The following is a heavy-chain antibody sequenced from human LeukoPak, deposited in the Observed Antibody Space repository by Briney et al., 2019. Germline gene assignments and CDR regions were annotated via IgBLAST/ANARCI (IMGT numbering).Heavy chain of an antibody. CDR1: GYSISSGYY. CDR3: ARGPGIAAAGPRGGFDY. Sequence: SETLSLTCTVSGYSISSGYYWGWIRQPPGKGLEWIGSIYHSGLTYYNPSLKSRVTISVDTSKNHFSLNLSSVTAADTAVYYCARGPGIAAAGPRGGFDYWGQGTLVTVSS. V-gene: IGHV4-38-2*02. CDR2: IYHSGLT. D-gene: IGHD6-13*01. J-gene: IGHJ4*02.